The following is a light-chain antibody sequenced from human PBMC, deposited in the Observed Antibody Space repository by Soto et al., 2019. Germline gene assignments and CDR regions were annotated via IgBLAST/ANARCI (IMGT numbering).Light chain of an antibody. V-gene: IGLV1-40*01. CDR2: GST. Sequence: QSALTQPPSVSGAPGQRVTISCTGSSSNIGAGYDVQWYQQLPGTAPKLLIYGSTNRPSGVPDRFSGSKSGTSASLAITGLQAEDEADYYCQSYDSSLSRSVFGGGTKVTVL. J-gene: IGLJ3*02. CDR3: QSYDSSLSRSV. CDR1: SSNIGAGYD.